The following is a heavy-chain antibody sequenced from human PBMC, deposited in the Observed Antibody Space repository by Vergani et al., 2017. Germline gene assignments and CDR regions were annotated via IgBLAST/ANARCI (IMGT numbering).Heavy chain of an antibody. CDR2: IYYSGST. CDR1: GGSISSGGYY. V-gene: IGHV4-61*08. Sequence: QVQLQESGPGLVKPSQTLSLTCTVSGGSISSGGYYWSWIRQHPGKGLEWIGYIYYSGSTNYNPSLKSRVTISVDTSKNQFSLKLSAVTAADTAVYYCARGEKRYDLWSGSDNWFDPWGQGTLVTVSS. CDR3: ARGEKRYDLWSGSDNWFDP. D-gene: IGHD3-3*01. J-gene: IGHJ5*02.